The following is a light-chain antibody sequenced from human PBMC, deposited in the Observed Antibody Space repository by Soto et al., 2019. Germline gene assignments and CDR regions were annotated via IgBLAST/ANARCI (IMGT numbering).Light chain of an antibody. CDR3: SSYTSTFTYV. V-gene: IGLV2-14*01. CDR1: SSDVGRYNY. CDR2: EVS. J-gene: IGLJ1*01. Sequence: SVLTQPASVSGSPGQSITISCSGTSSDVGRYNYVSWYQQHPGTAPKLMIYEVSNRPSGVSNRFSGSKSGDTASLTISGLQAEDEADYYCSSYTSTFTYVFGAGTKSPS.